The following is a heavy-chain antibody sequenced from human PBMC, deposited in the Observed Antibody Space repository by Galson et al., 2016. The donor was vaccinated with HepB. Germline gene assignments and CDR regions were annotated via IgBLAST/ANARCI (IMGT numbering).Heavy chain of an antibody. CDR2: ISYDGSNK. D-gene: IGHD6-6*01. CDR3: ARVGLYSSSSDRYYYYGMDV. V-gene: IGHV3-30-3*01. Sequence: SLRLSCAASGFTFSRYAMHWVRQDPGKGLEWVAVISYDGSNKYYADSVKGRFTISRDNSKNTLYLQMNSLRAEDTAVYYCARVGLYSSSSDRYYYYGMDVWGQGNTVTVSS. CDR1: GFTFSRYA. J-gene: IGHJ6*02.